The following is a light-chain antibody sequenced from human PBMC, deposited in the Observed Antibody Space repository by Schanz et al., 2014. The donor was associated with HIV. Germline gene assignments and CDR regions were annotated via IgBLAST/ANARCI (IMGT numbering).Light chain of an antibody. CDR1: TSNIGNNY. V-gene: IGLV1-51*01. CDR2: DND. CDR3: GAWDSGRRAVV. J-gene: IGLJ2*01. Sequence: QSVLTQPPSVSAAPGQKVTISCSGSTSNIGNNYVSWYQQFPGTAPKVLIYDNDKRPSGIPGRFSGSKSGTSATLDITGLQTGDEADYYCGAWDSGRRAVVFGGGTKLTVL.